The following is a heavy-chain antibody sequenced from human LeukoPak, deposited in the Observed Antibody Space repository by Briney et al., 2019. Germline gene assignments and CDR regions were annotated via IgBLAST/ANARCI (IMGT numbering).Heavy chain of an antibody. CDR3: ARGDPYYDSSGYSYYYYYYYMDV. CDR1: GGSISSYY. D-gene: IGHD3-22*01. CDR2: IYTSGST. J-gene: IGHJ6*03. Sequence: SETLSLTCTVAGGSISSYYWSWIRQPAGKGLEWIGRIYTSGSTNYNLSLKSRVTISVAKSKNQFSLKLSSVTAADTAVYYCARGDPYYDSSGYSYYYYYYYMDVWGKGTTVTVSS. V-gene: IGHV4-4*07.